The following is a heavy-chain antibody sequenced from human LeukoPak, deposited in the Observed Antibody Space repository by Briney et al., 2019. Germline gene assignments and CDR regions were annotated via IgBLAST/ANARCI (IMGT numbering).Heavy chain of an antibody. CDR1: GFTFSDYY. V-gene: IGHV3-11*01. CDR2: ISSSGSTI. J-gene: IGHJ6*02. D-gene: IGHD5-12*01. CDR3: ATYSGYEPERSYYYYGMDV. Sequence: GGSLRLSCAASGFTFSDYYMSWIRQAPGKGLEWVSYISSSGSTIYYADSVKGRFTISRDNAKNSLYLQMNSLRAEDTAVYYCATYSGYEPERSYYYYGMDVWGQGTTVTVS.